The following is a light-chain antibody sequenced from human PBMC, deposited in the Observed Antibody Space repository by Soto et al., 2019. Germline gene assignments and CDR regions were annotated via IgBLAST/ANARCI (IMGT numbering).Light chain of an antibody. J-gene: IGLJ3*02. CDR1: SSNIGAGYD. V-gene: IGLV1-40*01. CDR3: QCYDGSLSGAV. CDR2: GNS. Sequence: QSVLTQPPSVSGAPGQRVTISCTGSSSNIGAGYDVHWYQQLPGTAPKLLIYGNSNRPSGVPDRFSGSKSGTSASLAITGLQAEDEAHYYGQCYDGSLSGAVFGGGTKVTVL.